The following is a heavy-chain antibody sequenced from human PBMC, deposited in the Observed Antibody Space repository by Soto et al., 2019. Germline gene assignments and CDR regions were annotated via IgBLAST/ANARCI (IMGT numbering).Heavy chain of an antibody. V-gene: IGHV4-30-4*01. CDR3: ATMGTPATGLYYFDY. D-gene: IGHD2-15*01. J-gene: IGHJ4*02. CDR1: GGSISSGDYY. Sequence: SETLSLTCTVSGGSISSGDYYWRWIRQPPRKRLKWIGYIYYSGSTYYNTSLKSRVTISVDTSKNQFSLKLSSVTAAVTAVYYCATMGTPATGLYYFDYWGQGTLVTVSS. CDR2: IYYSGST.